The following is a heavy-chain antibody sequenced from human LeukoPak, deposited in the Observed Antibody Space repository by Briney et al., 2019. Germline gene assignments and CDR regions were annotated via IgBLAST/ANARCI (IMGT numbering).Heavy chain of an antibody. CDR2: IYTSGRT. Sequence: PSETLSLTCTVSGGSVSSGSYYWRWIRQPPGKGLERIGDIYTSGRTNYNPSLKSRVTISVDTSKNHFSLKLSSVTAADTAVYYWARQDSSGYYLDYWGQGTLVTVSS. CDR3: ARQDSSGYYLDY. J-gene: IGHJ4*02. D-gene: IGHD3-22*01. CDR1: GGSVSSGSYY. V-gene: IGHV4-61*03.